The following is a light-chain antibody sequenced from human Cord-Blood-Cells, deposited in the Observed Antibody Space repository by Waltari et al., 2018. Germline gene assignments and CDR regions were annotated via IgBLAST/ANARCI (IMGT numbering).Light chain of an antibody. V-gene: IGKV1-5*03. Sequence: DIQMTQSPSTLSASVVDRVTITCRASQSISSWLAWYQQKPGKAPKLLIYKASSLESGVPSRFSGSGSGTEFTLTISSLQPDDFATYYCQQYNSYHSFGQGTKLEIK. CDR2: KAS. J-gene: IGKJ2*03. CDR1: QSISSW. CDR3: QQYNSYHS.